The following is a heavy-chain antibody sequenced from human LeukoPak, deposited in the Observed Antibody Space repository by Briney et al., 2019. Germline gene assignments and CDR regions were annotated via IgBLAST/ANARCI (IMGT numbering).Heavy chain of an antibody. V-gene: IGHV4-59*01. D-gene: IGHD5-12*01. Sequence: SETLSLTCTVSGGSISSYYWSWIRQPPGKELEWIGYIYYSGSTNYNPSLKSRVTISVDTSKNQFSLKLSSVTAADTAVYYCARGWLHEDYYYYGMDVWGQGTTVTVSS. J-gene: IGHJ6*02. CDR1: GGSISSYY. CDR2: IYYSGST. CDR3: ARGWLHEDYYYYGMDV.